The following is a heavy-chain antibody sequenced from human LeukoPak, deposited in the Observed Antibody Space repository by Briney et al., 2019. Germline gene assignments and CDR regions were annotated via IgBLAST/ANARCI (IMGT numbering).Heavy chain of an antibody. V-gene: IGHV4-59*01. D-gene: IGHD5-12*01. CDR1: DGSISSYY. Sequence: SETLSLTCTVSDGSISSYYWSWIRQPPGKGLEWIGYIHYSGSTHYNPSLKSRVTISVDTSKNQVSLKLRSVTAADTAVYYCARTTEGYAGGPGYSYYYYMDVWGKGTTVTISS. J-gene: IGHJ6*03. CDR2: IHYSGST. CDR3: ARTTEGYAGGPGYSYYYYMDV.